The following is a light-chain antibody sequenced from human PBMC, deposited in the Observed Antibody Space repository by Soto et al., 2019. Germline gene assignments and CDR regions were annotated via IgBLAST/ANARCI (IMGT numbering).Light chain of an antibody. J-gene: IGLJ1*01. CDR2: DVS. Sequence: QSAPNQPASVSGSPGQSITISCTGTSSDVRGYNYVSWYQQHPGEVPKLLIYDVSTRPSGVSNRFSGSKSGNTASLTISGLQAEDEADYYCNSYTSSNTPYVFGTGTKVTVL. V-gene: IGLV2-14*01. CDR1: SSDVRGYNY. CDR3: NSYTSSNTPYV.